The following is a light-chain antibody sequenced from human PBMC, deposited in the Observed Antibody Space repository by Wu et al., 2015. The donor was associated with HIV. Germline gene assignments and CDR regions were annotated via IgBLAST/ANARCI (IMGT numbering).Light chain of an antibody. Sequence: DIVLTQSPGTLSLSPGERATLSCRASQTVSSNYSAWYQQKPGQAPRLLIYDASGRATGIPDRFSGSGSGTDFNLIISRLEPEDFAVYYCQQYGRSPLTFGGGTTLEIK. J-gene: IGKJ4*01. V-gene: IGKV3-20*01. CDR3: QQYGRSPLT. CDR2: DAS. CDR1: QTVSSNY.